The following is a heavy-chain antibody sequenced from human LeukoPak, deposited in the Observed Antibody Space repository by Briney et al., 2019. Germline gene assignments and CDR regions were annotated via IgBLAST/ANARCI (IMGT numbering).Heavy chain of an antibody. V-gene: IGHV3-48*04. CDR1: GFTFSSYS. CDR2: ISSTGSTI. D-gene: IGHD3-22*01. CDR3: ASDYYDRSQY. J-gene: IGHJ4*02. Sequence: PGGSLRLSCAASGFTFSSYSMNWVRQAPGKGLEWVSYISSTGSTIYHADSVKGRFTISRDNAKNSLYLQMNSLRAEDTAVYYCASDYYDRSQYWGQGTLVTVSS.